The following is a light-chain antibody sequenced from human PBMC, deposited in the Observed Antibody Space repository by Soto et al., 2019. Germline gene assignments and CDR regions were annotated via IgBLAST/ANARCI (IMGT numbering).Light chain of an antibody. V-gene: IGKV3-15*01. CDR1: RTVIRN. Sequence: EIVLTQSPGTLSLSPGERATLACRSSRTVIRNYLAWHQQKPGQTPRLLIYGASTRATGIPARFSGSGSGTEFTLTISSLQSEDFAVYYCQQYNNWPRGFGQGTRLEIK. CDR2: GAS. J-gene: IGKJ5*01. CDR3: QQYNNWPRG.